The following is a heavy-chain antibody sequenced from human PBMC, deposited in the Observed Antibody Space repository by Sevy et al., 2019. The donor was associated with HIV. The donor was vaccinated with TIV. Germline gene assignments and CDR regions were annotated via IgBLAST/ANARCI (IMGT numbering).Heavy chain of an antibody. CDR1: GYTFTGYY. D-gene: IGHD2-15*01. J-gene: IGHJ3*02. Sequence: ASVKVSCKSSGYTFTGYYMHWVRQAPGQGLEWMGWINANNGGTNYAQRFQGRVTMTRDTSITKAYMELSRLTSDDTAVYYCTRQDSSASDIWGQGTVVTVSS. V-gene: IGHV1-2*02. CDR2: INANNGGT. CDR3: TRQDSSASDI.